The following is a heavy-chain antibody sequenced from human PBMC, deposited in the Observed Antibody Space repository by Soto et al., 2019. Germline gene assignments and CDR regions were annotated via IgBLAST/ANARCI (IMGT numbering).Heavy chain of an antibody. CDR1: GPTFSSYA. Sequence: EVQLLESGGGLVQPGGSLRLSCAASGPTFSSYAMSWVRQAPGKGLEWVSSISSSGDETYYADSVKGRFTISRDNSKNMLYLEMKSLRGEDTALYYCARDRLASVVIEGTFYWGQGTLVTVSS. D-gene: IGHD2-15*01. J-gene: IGHJ4*02. CDR2: ISSSGDET. CDR3: ARDRLASVVIEGTFY. V-gene: IGHV3-23*01.